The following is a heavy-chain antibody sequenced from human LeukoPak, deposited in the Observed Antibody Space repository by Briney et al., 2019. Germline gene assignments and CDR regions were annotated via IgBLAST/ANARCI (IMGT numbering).Heavy chain of an antibody. D-gene: IGHD6-6*01. V-gene: IGHV4-59*11. CDR2: IYYSGST. J-gene: IGHJ4*02. CDR1: GGSISSHY. Sequence: SETLSLTCTVSGGSISSHYWSWIRQPPGKGLEWIGYIYYSGSTNYNPSLKSRVTISVDTSKNQFSLKLSSVTAADTAVYHCAREGGIAARRLFDYWGQGTLVTVSS. CDR3: AREGGIAARRLFDY.